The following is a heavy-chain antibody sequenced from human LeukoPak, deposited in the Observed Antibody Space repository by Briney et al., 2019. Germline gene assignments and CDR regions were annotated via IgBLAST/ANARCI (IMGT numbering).Heavy chain of an antibody. CDR1: GFSFTSFA. CDR2: ISPRGNSI. V-gene: IGHV3-23*01. CDR3: ARGLKWEVFDY. Sequence: GGSLRLSCAASGFSFTSFAMTWVRQAPGKGLEWISAISPRGNSIYYSDSVRGRFTVSRDNSENTLYLQMNSLRAEDTAVYYCARGLKWEVFDYWGQGTLVTVSS. J-gene: IGHJ4*02. D-gene: IGHD1-26*01.